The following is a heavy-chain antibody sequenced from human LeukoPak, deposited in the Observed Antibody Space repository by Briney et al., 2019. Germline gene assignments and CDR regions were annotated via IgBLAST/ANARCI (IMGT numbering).Heavy chain of an antibody. CDR3: ARAGALRWMRREFDP. CDR1: GGSFSGYY. Sequence: PSETLSLTCAVYGGSFSGYYWSWIRQPPGKGLEWIGEINHSGSTNYNPSLKSRVTISVDTSKNQFSLKLSSVTAADTAVYYCARAGALRWMRREFDPWGQGTLVTVSS. J-gene: IGHJ5*02. V-gene: IGHV4-34*01. D-gene: IGHD1-26*01. CDR2: INHSGST.